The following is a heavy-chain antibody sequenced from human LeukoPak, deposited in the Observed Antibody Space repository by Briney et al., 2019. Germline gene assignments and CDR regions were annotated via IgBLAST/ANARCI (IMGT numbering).Heavy chain of an antibody. CDR1: GYSFTSYW. CDR2: IYPGDSDT. J-gene: IGHJ4*02. V-gene: IGHV5-51*01. CDR3: ARHLTIFGVVVYFDY. Sequence: GESLKISCKGSGYSFTSYWIGWVRQMPGKGLEWMGIIYPGDSDTRYSPSFQGQVTISADKSISTAYLQWSSLKASDTAMYYCARHLTIFGVVVYFDYRGQGTLVTVSS. D-gene: IGHD3-3*01.